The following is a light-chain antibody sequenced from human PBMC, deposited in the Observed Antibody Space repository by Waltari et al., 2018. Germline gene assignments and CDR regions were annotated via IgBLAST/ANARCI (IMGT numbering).Light chain of an antibody. Sequence: DVVMTQSPLSLPVTLGQPASISCSSSQSLAHSDGNTYLNWFHQRQGQSPRRLIYRIAHRDSGVPDRFSGGGSGTDVTLRISRVEAEDVGGVYYCMQATHWPYTFGQGTKLDIK. CDR3: MQATHWPYT. CDR1: QSLAHSDGNTY. V-gene: IGKV2-30*02. J-gene: IGKJ2*01. CDR2: RIA.